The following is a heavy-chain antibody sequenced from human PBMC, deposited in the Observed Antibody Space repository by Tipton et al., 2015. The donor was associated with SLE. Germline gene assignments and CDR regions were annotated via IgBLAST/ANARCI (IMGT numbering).Heavy chain of an antibody. D-gene: IGHD3/OR15-3a*01. CDR2: IYSNGDT. V-gene: IGHV3-53*04. J-gene: IGHJ4*02. CDR3: SKASLWTGIVEK. CDR1: GFTVSSNY. Sequence: SLRLSCAASGFTVSSNYMGWVRQAPGKGLEWVSIIYSNGDTYYADSVRGRFTISRHNAKNTLYLQMNILRAEDTAVYYCSKASLWTGIVEKWGQGTLVTVSS.